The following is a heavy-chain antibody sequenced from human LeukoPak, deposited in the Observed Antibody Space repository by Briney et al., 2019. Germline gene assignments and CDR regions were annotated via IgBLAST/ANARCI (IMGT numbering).Heavy chain of an antibody. CDR1: GLTSGIYA. Sequence: GGSLRLSCAASGLTSGIYAMSWVRQAPGKGLEWVSVIYSGGSTYYADSVKGRFTISRDNSKNTLYLQMNSLRAEDTAVYYCARENYYDTKWGQGTLVTVSS. D-gene: IGHD3-22*01. CDR3: ARENYYDTK. V-gene: IGHV3-53*01. CDR2: IYSGGST. J-gene: IGHJ4*02.